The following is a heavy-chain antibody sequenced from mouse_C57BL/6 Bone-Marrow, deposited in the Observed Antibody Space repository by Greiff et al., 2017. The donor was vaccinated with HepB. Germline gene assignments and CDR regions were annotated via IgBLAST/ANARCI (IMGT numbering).Heavy chain of an antibody. CDR2: IYPGDGDT. CDR3: ARYDTTVVDWFAY. Sequence: QVQLQQSGPELVKPGASVKISCKASGYAFSSSWMNWVKQRPGKGLEWIGRIYPGDGDTNYNGKFKGKATLTADKSSSTAYMQLSSLTSEDSAVYFCARYDTTVVDWFAYWGQGTLVTVSA. D-gene: IGHD1-1*01. CDR1: GYAFSSSW. J-gene: IGHJ3*01. V-gene: IGHV1-82*01.